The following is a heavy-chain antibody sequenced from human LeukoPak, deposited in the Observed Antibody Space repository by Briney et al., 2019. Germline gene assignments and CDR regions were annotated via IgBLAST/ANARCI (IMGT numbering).Heavy chain of an antibody. CDR2: IYYSGST. J-gene: IGHJ4*02. CDR1: GVSISSYY. Sequence: SETLSLTCAVSGVSISSYYWSWIRQPPGKGLEWIGYIYYSGSTNYNPSLKSRVTISVDTSKNQFSLKLSSVTAADTAVYYCARDVGGKDDYWGQGTLVTVSS. D-gene: IGHD4-23*01. V-gene: IGHV4-59*12. CDR3: ARDVGGKDDY.